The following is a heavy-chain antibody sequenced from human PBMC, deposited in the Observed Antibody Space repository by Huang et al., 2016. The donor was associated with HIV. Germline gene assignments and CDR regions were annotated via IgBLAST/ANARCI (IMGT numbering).Heavy chain of an antibody. V-gene: IGHV4-59*02. CDR3: VRDQGRLAVGGIDNWFDP. CDR2: VYDSGTT. Sequence: QVRLQESGPGLVKPSETLSLSCTVSGDSVSSPYWGGIRHPPGKGLEWIGTVYDSGTTKYNPRLKSRITISVDTSKNGFSLNITSVSAADTAMYFCVRDQGRLAVGGIDNWFDPWGQGALVTVSS. CDR1: GDSVSSPY. J-gene: IGHJ5*02. D-gene: IGHD6-19*01.